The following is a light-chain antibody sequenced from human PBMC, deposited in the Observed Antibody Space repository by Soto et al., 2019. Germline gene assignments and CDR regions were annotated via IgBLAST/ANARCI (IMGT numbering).Light chain of an antibody. J-gene: IGKJ4*01. CDR2: DAS. Sequence: EIVLTQSPATVSLSPGERATLSCRASQPVSSYLAWFQQKPGQAPRLLIYDASNRATGIPARFSGSGSGTDFPLTISSLEPEDFAVYYCQHRSTWTLTFGGGTQVEIK. V-gene: IGKV3-11*01. CDR3: QHRSTWTLT. CDR1: QPVSSY.